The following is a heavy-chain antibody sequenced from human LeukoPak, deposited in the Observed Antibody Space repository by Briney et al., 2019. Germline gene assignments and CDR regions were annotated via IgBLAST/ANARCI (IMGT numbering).Heavy chain of an antibody. CDR2: ISYSGTT. V-gene: IGHV4-39*02. D-gene: IGHD5-12*01. CDR3: ARRVVATLSRRKSPFDY. Sequence: PSETLSLTCTVSSASISSSPYYWAWIRQSPGEGLEWIGTISYSGTTYFNPSHMSRVSISVDTSKNHFSLKLSSVTAADTAVYYCARRVVATLSRRKSPFDYWGQGTLVTVSS. J-gene: IGHJ4*02. CDR1: SASISSSPYY.